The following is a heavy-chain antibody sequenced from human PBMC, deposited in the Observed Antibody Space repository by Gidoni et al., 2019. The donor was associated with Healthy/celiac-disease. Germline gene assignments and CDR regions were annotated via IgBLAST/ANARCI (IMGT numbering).Heavy chain of an antibody. J-gene: IGHJ3*02. CDR3: TTDPSDWTDAFDI. CDR2: IKSKTDGGTT. Sequence: EVQLVESGGGLVKPGGSLRLSCAASGFPFSNAWMSWVRQAPGKGLEWVGRIKSKTDGGTTDYAVPVKGRFTISRDDSKNTLYLQMNSLKTEDTAVYYCTTDPSDWTDAFDIWGQGTMVTVSS. V-gene: IGHV3-15*01. D-gene: IGHD6-19*01. CDR1: GFPFSNAW.